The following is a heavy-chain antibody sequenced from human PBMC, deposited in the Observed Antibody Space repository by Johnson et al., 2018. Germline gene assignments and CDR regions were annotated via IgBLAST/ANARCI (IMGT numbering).Heavy chain of an antibody. D-gene: IGHD2-21*02. CDR1: GFNFNDYG. V-gene: IGHV3-33*03. CDR2: VWNNGILK. CDR3: AKEEVGMTDVGAFDI. J-gene: IGHJ3*02. Sequence: QVQLVQSGGGVVQPGTSLRLSCVVSGFNFNDYGIHWVRQAPGKGLEWVAAVWNNGILKNYADSVKGRFTVSRDNFKNTAYLQRDSLRADETALYYWAKEEVGMTDVGAFDIWGQGTMVTVSS.